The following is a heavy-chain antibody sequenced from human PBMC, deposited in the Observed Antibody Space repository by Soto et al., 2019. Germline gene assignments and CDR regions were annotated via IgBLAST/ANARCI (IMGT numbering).Heavy chain of an antibody. CDR1: GFSLNSRGVG. J-gene: IGHJ4*02. CDR2: LYWDQDK. D-gene: IGHD2-2*01. CDR3: MQMGPVGQTGMGFVF. V-gene: IGHV2-5*02. Sequence: QITLRESGPALVKPTQTLTLTCTFSGFSLNSRGVGVGWVRQPPGKALEWLAILYWDQDKRSRPSLRSRLSTRKDTPTILPDLTLTYPGPVDTATYCSMQMGPVGQTGMGFVFWCPGSLVTVPS.